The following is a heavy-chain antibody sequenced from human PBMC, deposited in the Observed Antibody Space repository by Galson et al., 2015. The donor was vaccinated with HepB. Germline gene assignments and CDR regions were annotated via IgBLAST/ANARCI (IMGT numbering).Heavy chain of an antibody. V-gene: IGHV1-69*04. Sequence: SVKVSCKASGGTFSSYAISWVRQAPGQGLEWMGRIIPILGIANYAQKFQGRVTITADKSTSTAYMELSSLRSEDTAVYYCARGNTMIVAANLWGDWGQGTLVTVSS. CDR3: ARGNTMIVAANLWGD. CDR1: GGTFSSYA. J-gene: IGHJ4*02. D-gene: IGHD3-22*01. CDR2: IIPILGIA.